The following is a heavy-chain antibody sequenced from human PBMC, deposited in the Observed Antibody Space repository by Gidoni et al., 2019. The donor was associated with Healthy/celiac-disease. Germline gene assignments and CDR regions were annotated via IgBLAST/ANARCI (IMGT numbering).Heavy chain of an antibody. J-gene: IGHJ4*02. V-gene: IGHV4-59*01. CDR2: IYYSGST. CDR3: ARGLRGTKRGYFDY. D-gene: IGHD3-16*01. CDR1: GGSISSYY. Sequence: QVQLQESGPGLVKSSETLSLTCTVSGGSISSYYWSWIRQPPGKGLEWIGYIYYSGSTNYNPSLTSRVTISVDTSKNQFSLKLSSVTAADTAVYYCARGLRGTKRGYFDYWGQGTLVTVSS.